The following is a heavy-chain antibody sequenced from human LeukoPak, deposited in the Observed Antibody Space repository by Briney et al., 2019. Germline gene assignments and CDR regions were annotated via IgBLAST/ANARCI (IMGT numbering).Heavy chain of an antibody. D-gene: IGHD6-13*01. CDR2: IKQDGSEK. CDR1: GFTFSSYW. V-gene: IGHV3-7*01. J-gene: IGHJ6*02. Sequence: GGSLRLSCAASGFTFSSYWMSWVRQAPGKGLEWVANIKQDGSEKYYVDSVKGRFTISRDNAKNSLYLQMNSLRAEDTAVYYCARYSSSWYSYYYGMDVWGQGTTVTVSS. CDR3: ARYSSSWYSYYYGMDV.